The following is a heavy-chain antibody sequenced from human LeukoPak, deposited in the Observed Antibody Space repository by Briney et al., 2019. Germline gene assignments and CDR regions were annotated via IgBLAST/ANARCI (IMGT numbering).Heavy chain of an antibody. CDR2: IYTSGST. CDR3: ARGRRLERLWFDP. Sequence: SQTLSLTCTVSGGSISSGNYYWSWIRQPAGKGLEWIGRIYTSGSTNYNPSLKSRVTISVYTSKNQFSLKLSSVTAADTAVYYCARGRRLERLWFDPWGQGTLVTVSS. D-gene: IGHD1-1*01. J-gene: IGHJ5*02. CDR1: GGSISSGNYY. V-gene: IGHV4-61*02.